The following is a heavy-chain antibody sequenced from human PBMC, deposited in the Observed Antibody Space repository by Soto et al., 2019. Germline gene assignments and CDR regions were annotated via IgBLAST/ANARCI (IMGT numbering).Heavy chain of an antibody. V-gene: IGHV1-3*01. D-gene: IGHD2-15*01. CDR3: ARDSLRCSGGSCYPY. CDR2: INAGNGNT. CDR1: GYTFTSYA. Sequence: QVQLVQSGAEVKKPGASVKVSCKASGYTFTSYAMHWVRQAPGQRLEWMGWINAGNGNTKYSQKFQGRVTITRDTSASTAYMELSSLRSEDTAVYYCARDSLRCSGGSCYPYWGQGTLVTVSS. J-gene: IGHJ4*02.